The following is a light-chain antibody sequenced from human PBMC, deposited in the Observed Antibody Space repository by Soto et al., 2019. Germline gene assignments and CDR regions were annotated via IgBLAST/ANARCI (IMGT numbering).Light chain of an antibody. CDR2: GNT. J-gene: IGLJ1*01. Sequence: VLKQPPSISGAPGQSVTISCTGSSSNIGAGSDVHWYHQLPGTAPKLLIYGNTNRPSGVPDRFSGSKSGTSASLAIAGLQTEDEGDYYCQTYDSSLSGLYVFGTGTKVTGL. CDR3: QTYDSSLSGLYV. V-gene: IGLV1-40*01. CDR1: SSNIGAGSD.